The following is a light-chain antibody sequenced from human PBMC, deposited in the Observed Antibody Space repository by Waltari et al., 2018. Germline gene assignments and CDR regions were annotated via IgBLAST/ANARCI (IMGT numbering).Light chain of an antibody. V-gene: IGLV1-44*01. CDR1: TSNIGSRT. CDR3: SSWDDSLSAPV. CDR2: NND. J-gene: IGLJ2*01. Sequence: VVTQPPSASGTPGQRVSISCSGGTSNIGSRTVNWYQQLPGMAPKLLIYNNDQRPSGVPDRFSGSKSGTSASLAISGLHSDDEADYYCSSWDDSLSAPVFGGGTKLTVL.